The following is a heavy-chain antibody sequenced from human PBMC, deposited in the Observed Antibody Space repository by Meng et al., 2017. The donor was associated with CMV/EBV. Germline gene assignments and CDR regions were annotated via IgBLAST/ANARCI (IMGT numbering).Heavy chain of an antibody. Sequence: GESLKISCAASGFTVSSNYMSWVRQAPGKGLEWVSSISSSSSYIYYANSVKGRFTISRDNSKNTLYLQMNSLRAEDTAVYYCAKGFDPWGQGTLVTVSS. CDR1: GFTVSSNY. J-gene: IGHJ5*02. CDR2: ISSSSSYI. V-gene: IGHV3-21*01. CDR3: AKGFDP.